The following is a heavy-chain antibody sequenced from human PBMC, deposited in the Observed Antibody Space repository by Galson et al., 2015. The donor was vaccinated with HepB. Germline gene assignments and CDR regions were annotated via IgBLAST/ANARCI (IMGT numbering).Heavy chain of an antibody. CDR3: AKTRGAYSGTYFDAFDI. V-gene: IGHV3-48*02. D-gene: IGHD1-26*01. Sequence: SLRLSCAASTFTFSRYSMNWVRQAPGKGLEWVSYISSSTSTIYYADSVKGRFTISRDSAKNTLYLQMSSLRDEDTAVYYCAKTRGAYSGTYFDAFDIWGQGTMVTVSS. J-gene: IGHJ3*02. CDR2: ISSSTSTI. CDR1: TFTFSRYS.